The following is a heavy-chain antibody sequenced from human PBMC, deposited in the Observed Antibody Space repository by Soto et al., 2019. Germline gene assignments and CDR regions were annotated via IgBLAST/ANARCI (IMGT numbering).Heavy chain of an antibody. D-gene: IGHD6-13*01. V-gene: IGHV2-5*02. CDR2: IYWDDDK. Sequence: QITLKESGPTLVKPTQTLTLTCTFSGFSLTTSGVGVGWIRQPPGKALEWLALIYWDDDKRYSPSLKRRLTITRDTSKNLVVLTMTNMDPVDTATYYCAHRRRAAGGYYFDYWGQGTLVTVSS. J-gene: IGHJ4*02. CDR3: AHRRRAAGGYYFDY. CDR1: GFSLTTSGVG.